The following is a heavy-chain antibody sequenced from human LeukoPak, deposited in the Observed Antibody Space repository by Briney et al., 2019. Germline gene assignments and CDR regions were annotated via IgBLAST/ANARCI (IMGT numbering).Heavy chain of an antibody. CDR3: AGYCGGDCLYDY. CDR2: IVVDSCNT. Sequence: ASVKVSCKASGFTFTNSAMQWVRQARGQRLEWIGWIVVDSCNTNYAQKFQERVTITRDMSTSTAYMELSSLRSEDTAVYYCAGYCGGDCLYDYWGQGTLVTVSS. CDR1: GFTFTNSA. D-gene: IGHD2-21*02. V-gene: IGHV1-58*02. J-gene: IGHJ4*02.